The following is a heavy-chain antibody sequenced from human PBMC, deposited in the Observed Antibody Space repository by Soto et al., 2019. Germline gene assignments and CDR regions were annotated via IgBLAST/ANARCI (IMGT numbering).Heavy chain of an antibody. CDR3: AKGGAGYSSPDY. CDR1: GFTFSSYG. V-gene: IGHV3-30*18. D-gene: IGHD6-13*01. J-gene: IGHJ4*02. CDR2: ISYDGSNK. Sequence: QVQLVESGGGVVQPGRSLRLSCAASGFTFSSYGMHWVRQAPGKGLEWVAVISYDGSNKNYADSVKGRITISRAKSKNPLYLQMTTLTAEDTTVDYCAKGGAGYSSPDYWGQGTLVTVAA.